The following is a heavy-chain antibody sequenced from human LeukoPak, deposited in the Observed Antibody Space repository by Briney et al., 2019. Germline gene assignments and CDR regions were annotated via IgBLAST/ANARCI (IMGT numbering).Heavy chain of an antibody. D-gene: IGHD6-6*01. CDR2: IIPIFGTA. Sequence: ASVKVSCKASGGTFSSYAISWVRQAPGQGLEWMGGIIPIFGTANYAQKFQGRVTITTDESTSTAYMELSSLRSEDTAVYYCARYELGSSALDYWGQGTLVTVSS. V-gene: IGHV1-69*05. CDR3: ARYELGSSALDY. J-gene: IGHJ4*02. CDR1: GGTFSSYA.